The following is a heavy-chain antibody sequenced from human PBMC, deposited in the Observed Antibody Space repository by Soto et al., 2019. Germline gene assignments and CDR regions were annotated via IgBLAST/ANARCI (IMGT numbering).Heavy chain of an antibody. Sequence: EVQLVESGGGLVKPGGSLRLSCAASGFTFSSYSMNWVRQAPGKGLEWVSSISSSSSYIYYADSVKGRFTISRDNAKNSLYLQMNSLRAEDTAVYYCARDRLAYCGGDCSDAFDIWGQGTMVTVSS. J-gene: IGHJ3*02. D-gene: IGHD2-21*02. CDR3: ARDRLAYCGGDCSDAFDI. V-gene: IGHV3-21*01. CDR2: ISSSSSYI. CDR1: GFTFSSYS.